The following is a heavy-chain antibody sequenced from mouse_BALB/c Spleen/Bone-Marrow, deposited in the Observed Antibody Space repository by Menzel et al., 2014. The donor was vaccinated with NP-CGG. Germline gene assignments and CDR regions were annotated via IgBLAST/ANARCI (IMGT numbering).Heavy chain of an antibody. CDR3: ARDGNFAMDY. D-gene: IGHD2-1*01. Sequence: EVKLMESGGGLVKPGGSLKLSCAVSGFTFSDYYMHWVRQNPEKRLEWVATINDGGSYTYYPDSVKGRFTISRDNAKNNLYLQMSSLKSEDTAMYYCARDGNFAMDYWGQGTSVTVSS. CDR1: GFTFSDYY. V-gene: IGHV5-4*02. J-gene: IGHJ4*01. CDR2: INDGGSYT.